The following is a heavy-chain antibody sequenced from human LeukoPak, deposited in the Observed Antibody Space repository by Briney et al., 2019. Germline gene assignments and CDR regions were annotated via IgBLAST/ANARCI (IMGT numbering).Heavy chain of an antibody. J-gene: IGHJ4*02. CDR1: GFTFSSYG. V-gene: IGHV3-30*18. CDR2: ISYDGSNK. CDR3: AKDLDPWGEKWGLDY. D-gene: IGHD1-26*01. Sequence: GGSLRLSCAASGFTFSSYGMHWVRQAPGKGLEWVAVISYDGSNKYYADSVKGRFTISRDNSKNTLYLQMNSLRAEDTAVYYCAKDLDPWGEKWGLDYWGQGTLVTVSS.